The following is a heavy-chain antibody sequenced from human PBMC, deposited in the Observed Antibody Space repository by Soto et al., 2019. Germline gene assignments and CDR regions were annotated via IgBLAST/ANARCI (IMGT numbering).Heavy chain of an antibody. CDR2: IIPIFGTA. D-gene: IGHD2-2*01. Sequence: QVQLVQSGAEVKKPGSSVKVSCKASGGTFSSYAISWVRQDPGQGLEWMGGIIPIFGTADYAQKCQGRVTINADESTSTDDMELSSLRSEDRAVYYCARGIVVVGYFYGMDVWGQGTTVTVSS. CDR1: GGTFSSYA. V-gene: IGHV1-69*01. J-gene: IGHJ6*02. CDR3: ARGIVVVGYFYGMDV.